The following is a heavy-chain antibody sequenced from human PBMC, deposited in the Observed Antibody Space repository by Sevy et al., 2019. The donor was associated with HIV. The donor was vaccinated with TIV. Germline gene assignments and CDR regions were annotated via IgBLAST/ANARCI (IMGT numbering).Heavy chain of an antibody. Sequence: ASVKVSCKASGGTFSSYAITWVRQGPGQGLEWMGGIIPILPIANYAQNFQGRVTITADKSTGTAYMELSSLRSEDTAVYYCARVRSYSDSSGYAYFDYWGQGTLVTVSS. V-gene: IGHV1-69*10. CDR1: GGTFSSYA. CDR2: IIPILPIA. CDR3: ARVRSYSDSSGYAYFDY. D-gene: IGHD3-22*01. J-gene: IGHJ4*02.